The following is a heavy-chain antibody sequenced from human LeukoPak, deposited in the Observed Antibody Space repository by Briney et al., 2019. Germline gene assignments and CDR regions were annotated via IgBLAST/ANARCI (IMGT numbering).Heavy chain of an antibody. J-gene: IGHJ4*02. Sequence: GGSLRLSCAASGFTFSSYSMNWVRQAPGEGLEWVSSISSSSSYIYYADSVKGRFTISRDNAKNSLYLQMNSLRAEDTAVYYCARDPRGSDSSGYPGGYWGQGTLVTVSS. CDR2: ISSSSSYI. D-gene: IGHD3-22*01. V-gene: IGHV3-21*04. CDR3: ARDPRGSDSSGYPGGY. CDR1: GFTFSSYS.